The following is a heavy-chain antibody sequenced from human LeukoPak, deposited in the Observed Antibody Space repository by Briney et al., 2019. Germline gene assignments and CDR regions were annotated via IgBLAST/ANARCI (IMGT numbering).Heavy chain of an antibody. D-gene: IGHD2-15*01. Sequence: GGSLRLSCAASGFTFSSYAMNWVRQAPGKGLEWVSAISGSGGSTYYADSVKGRFTISRDNSKNTLYLQMNSLRAEDTAVYYCAKVFCSGGSCCFDYWGQGTLVTVSS. CDR1: GFTFSSYA. CDR2: ISGSGGST. V-gene: IGHV3-23*01. CDR3: AKVFCSGGSCCFDY. J-gene: IGHJ4*02.